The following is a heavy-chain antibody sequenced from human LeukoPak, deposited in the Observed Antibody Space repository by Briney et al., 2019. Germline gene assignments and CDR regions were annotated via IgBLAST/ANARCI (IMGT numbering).Heavy chain of an antibody. Sequence: PSETLSLTCTVSGGSISSSRYYWGWIRQPPGKGLEWIGSINYSGSTNYNPSLKSRVTISVDTSKNQFSLNLSSVTAADTAVYYCAGGGSRHDYWGQGTLVTVSS. J-gene: IGHJ4*02. CDR1: GGSISSSRYY. V-gene: IGHV4-39*01. CDR3: AGGGSRHDY. CDR2: INYSGST. D-gene: IGHD3-16*01.